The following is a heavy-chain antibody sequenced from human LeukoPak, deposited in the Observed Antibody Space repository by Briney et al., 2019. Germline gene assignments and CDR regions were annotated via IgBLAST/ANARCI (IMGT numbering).Heavy chain of an antibody. CDR3: ARDGGNFLLYYYYYYGMDV. Sequence: GGSLRLSCAASGFTFSDYYMSWIRQAPGKGLEWVSYISSSGSTIYYADSVKGRFTISRDNSKNTLYLQMNSLRAEDTAVYYCARDGGNFLLYYYYYYGMDVWGQGTTVTVSS. J-gene: IGHJ6*02. V-gene: IGHV3-11*04. D-gene: IGHD4-23*01. CDR2: ISSSGSTI. CDR1: GFTFSDYY.